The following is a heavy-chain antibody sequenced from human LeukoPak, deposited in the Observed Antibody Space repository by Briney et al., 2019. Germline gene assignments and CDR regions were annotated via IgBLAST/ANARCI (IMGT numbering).Heavy chain of an antibody. J-gene: IGHJ4*02. CDR1: GFTFSSYA. CDR2: ISGSGGST. V-gene: IGHV3-23*01. Sequence: GGSLRLSCAASGFTFSSYAMSWVRQAPGKGLEWVSAISGSGGSTYYADSVKGRFTISRDNSKNTLYLQMNSLRAEDTAVYCCAKDLSMGSSWYPLVYWGQGTLVTVSS. CDR3: AKDLSMGSSWYPLVY. D-gene: IGHD6-13*01.